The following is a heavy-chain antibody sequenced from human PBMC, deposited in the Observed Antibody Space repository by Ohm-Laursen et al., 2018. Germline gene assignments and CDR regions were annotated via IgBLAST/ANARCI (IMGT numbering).Heavy chain of an antibody. CDR3: ASTADSSGYPEYYFDY. CDR1: GGSISSYY. CDR2: IYYSGST. Sequence: TLSLTCTVSGGSISSYYWSWIRQPPGKGLEWIGYIYYSGSTNYNPSLKSRVTISVDTSKNQFSLKLSSVTAADTAVYYCASTADSSGYPEYYFDYWGQGTLVTVSS. J-gene: IGHJ4*02. V-gene: IGHV4-59*01. D-gene: IGHD3-22*01.